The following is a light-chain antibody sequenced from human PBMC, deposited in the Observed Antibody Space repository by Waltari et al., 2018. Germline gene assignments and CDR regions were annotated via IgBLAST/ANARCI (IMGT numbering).Light chain of an antibody. CDR1: SGHSTNA. J-gene: IGLJ3*02. CDR2: VNSDGSH. Sequence: QLVVTQSPSASASLGPSVKLPCTLSSGHSTNAIAWLPHHPERGPRSLMKVNSDGSHSKGAAIPDRFSGASSGAERYLTISNLQSEDEADYYCQTGGHGTWVFGGGTKLTVL. CDR3: QTGGHGTWV. V-gene: IGLV4-69*01.